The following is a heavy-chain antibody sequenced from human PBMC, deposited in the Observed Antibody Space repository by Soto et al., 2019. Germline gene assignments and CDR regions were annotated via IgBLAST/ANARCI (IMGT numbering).Heavy chain of an antibody. CDR2: IGGSGGST. V-gene: IGHV3-23*01. D-gene: IGHD4-17*01. Sequence: GGSLRLSGAASGFTFSSYAMSWVRQAPGKGLEWVSAIGGSGGSTYYADSVKGRFTISRDNSKNTLYLQMNSLTAEDTAVYYCANSLMTTVTTNFDYWGQGTLVTVSS. CDR1: GFTFSSYA. CDR3: ANSLMTTVTTNFDY. J-gene: IGHJ4*02.